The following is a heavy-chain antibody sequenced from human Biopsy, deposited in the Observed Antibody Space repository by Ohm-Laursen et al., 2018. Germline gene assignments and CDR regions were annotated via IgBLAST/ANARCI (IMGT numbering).Heavy chain of an antibody. D-gene: IGHD3-3*01. CDR3: ARTPRDSFWSGSYKRGLWFDP. J-gene: IGHJ5*02. CDR2: IFYGGIT. CDR1: GFTLSGHH. Sequence: LRLSCAASGFTLSGHHVDWIRQPPGKGLEWIGSIFYGGITYYNPSLKSRVTISKDTSKNQFSLQVNSVTAADTAVYYCARTPRDSFWSGSYKRGLWFDPWGQGTLVSVSS. V-gene: IGHV4-38-2*01.